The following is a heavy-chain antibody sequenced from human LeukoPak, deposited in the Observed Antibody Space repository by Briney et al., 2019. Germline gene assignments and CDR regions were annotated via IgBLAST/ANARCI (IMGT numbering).Heavy chain of an antibody. CDR2: IYSGGST. J-gene: IGHJ4*02. Sequence: PGGSLRLSCAASGFTVSSNYMSWVRQAPGKGLEWVSVIYSGGSTYYADSVKGRFTISRDNSKNTLYLQMNSLRAEDTAVYYCARTLYSSSWYYFDYWGQGTLVTVSS. V-gene: IGHV3-53*01. CDR1: GFTVSSNY. CDR3: ARTLYSSSWYYFDY. D-gene: IGHD6-13*01.